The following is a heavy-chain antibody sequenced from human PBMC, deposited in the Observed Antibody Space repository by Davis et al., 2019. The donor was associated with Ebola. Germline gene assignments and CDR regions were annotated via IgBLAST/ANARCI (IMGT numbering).Heavy chain of an antibody. CDR3: ARGGYFDWLTRWHYYGMDV. Sequence: AASVKVSCKASGYTFTTYDIHWVRQATGQGLEWMGWMNPNSENTGYAQKVQGRVTMTRSTSISTAYMELSSLRSEDTAVYYCARGGYFDWLTRWHYYGMDVWGQGTTVTVSS. CDR2: MNPNSENT. D-gene: IGHD3-9*01. CDR1: GYTFTTYD. J-gene: IGHJ6*02. V-gene: IGHV1-8*01.